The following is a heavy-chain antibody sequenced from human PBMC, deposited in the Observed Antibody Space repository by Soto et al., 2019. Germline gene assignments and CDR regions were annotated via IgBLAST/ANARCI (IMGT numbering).Heavy chain of an antibody. D-gene: IGHD3-10*01. J-gene: IGHJ4*02. V-gene: IGHV4-39*01. Sequence: SETLSLTCTVSGGSISSSSYYWGWIRQPPGKGLEWIGSIYYSGSTYYNPSLKSRVTISVDTSKNQFSPKLSSVTAADTAVYYCVINYYGSGSYYDYWGQGTLVTVSS. CDR3: VINYYGSGSYYDY. CDR2: IYYSGST. CDR1: GGSISSSSYY.